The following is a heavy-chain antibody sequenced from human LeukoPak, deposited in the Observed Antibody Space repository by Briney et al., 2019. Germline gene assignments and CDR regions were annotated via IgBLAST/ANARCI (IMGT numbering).Heavy chain of an antibody. CDR1: VGSISSYY. D-gene: IGHD3-16*01. Sequence: PSETLSLTCTVSVGSISSYYWSWIRQPPGKGLEWIGYIYYSGSTNYNPSLKSRVTISVDTSKNQFSLKLSSVTAADTAVYYCAREGDYFDSWGQGTLVTVSS. J-gene: IGHJ4*02. CDR2: IYYSGST. V-gene: IGHV4-59*01. CDR3: AREGDYFDS.